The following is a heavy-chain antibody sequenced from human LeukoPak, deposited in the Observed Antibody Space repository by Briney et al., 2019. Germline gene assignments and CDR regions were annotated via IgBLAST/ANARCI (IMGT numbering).Heavy chain of an antibody. Sequence: GGSLRLSCAASGFTFSSYWMTWVRQAPWKGLEWVANIKLDGSEKNYVDSVKGRFTISRDNAKNSLYLQMKSLRAEDTAVYYCARDYSSSGWPIGLWGQGTLVTVSS. J-gene: IGHJ4*02. CDR1: GFTFSSYW. CDR2: IKLDGSEK. V-gene: IGHV3-7*05. D-gene: IGHD6-19*01. CDR3: ARDYSSSGWPIGL.